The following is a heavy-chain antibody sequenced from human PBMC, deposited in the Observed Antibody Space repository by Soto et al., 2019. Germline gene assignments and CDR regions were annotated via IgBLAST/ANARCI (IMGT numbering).Heavy chain of an antibody. CDR1: GFTFSNAW. J-gene: IGHJ4*02. Sequence: GGSLRLSCAASGFTFSNAWMSWVRQAPGKGLEWVGRIKSKTDGGTTDYAAPVKGRFTISRDDSKNTLYLQMNSLKTEDTAVYYCTTDPGQWLVSSSYYFDYWGQGTLVTVSS. V-gene: IGHV3-15*01. CDR2: IKSKTDGGTT. CDR3: TTDPGQWLVSSSYYFDY. D-gene: IGHD6-19*01.